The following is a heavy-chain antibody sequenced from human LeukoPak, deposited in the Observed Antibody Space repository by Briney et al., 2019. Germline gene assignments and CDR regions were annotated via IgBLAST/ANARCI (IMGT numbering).Heavy chain of an antibody. CDR1: GDSISSYY. CDR2: IYYSGTT. Sequence: SETLSLTCTVSGDSISSYYWSWIRQPPGKGLEWIGYIYYSGTTNYNPSLKSRVTISVDTSKNQFSLKLSSVTAADTAVYYCARGQRAGVYWFDPWGQGTLVTVSS. D-gene: IGHD3-10*01. J-gene: IGHJ5*02. V-gene: IGHV4-59*01. CDR3: ARGQRAGVYWFDP.